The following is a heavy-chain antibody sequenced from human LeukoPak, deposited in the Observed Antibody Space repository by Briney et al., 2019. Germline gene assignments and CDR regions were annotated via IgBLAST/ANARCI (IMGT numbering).Heavy chain of an antibody. V-gene: IGHV3-66*01. Sequence: GGSLRLSCAASGFTFSSYSMNWVRQAPGKGLEWVSVIDSGGRKKYAESVMGRFTISRDNSKNTLYLQMNSLRAEDTAVYYCARESPDDSSASWGQGTLVTVSS. CDR1: GFTFSSYS. CDR2: IDSGGRK. CDR3: ARESPDDSSAS. D-gene: IGHD3-22*01. J-gene: IGHJ5*02.